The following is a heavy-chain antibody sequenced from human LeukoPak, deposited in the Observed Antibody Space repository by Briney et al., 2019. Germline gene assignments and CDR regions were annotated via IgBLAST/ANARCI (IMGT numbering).Heavy chain of an antibody. CDR1: GFTFSSYW. CDR2: VNHDGREK. CDR3: ARVVLIGVVMPHYAMDV. V-gene: IGHV3-7*03. J-gene: IGHJ6*02. D-gene: IGHD3-3*01. Sequence: QTGGSLRLSCVASGFTFSSYWMSWVRHVPGKGQEWVGNVNHDGREKYYVDSVKGRFTISRDNGKNSLYLQTNNLRAEDTAVYHCARVVLIGVVMPHYAMDVWGQGTTVTVS.